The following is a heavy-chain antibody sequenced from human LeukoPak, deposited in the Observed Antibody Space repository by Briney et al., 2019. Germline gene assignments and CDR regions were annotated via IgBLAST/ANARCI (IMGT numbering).Heavy chain of an antibody. D-gene: IGHD6-19*01. V-gene: IGHV1-2*02. J-gene: IGHJ4*02. CDR3: VRLAVAGTGGY. CDR1: GYTFTCYY. Sequence: ASVKVSCKASGYTFTCYYMHWVRQAPGQGLEWMGWINPNSGGTNYAQKFQGRVTMTRDTSISTAYMELSRLRSDDTAVYYCVRLAVAGTGGYWGQGTLVTVSS. CDR2: INPNSGGT.